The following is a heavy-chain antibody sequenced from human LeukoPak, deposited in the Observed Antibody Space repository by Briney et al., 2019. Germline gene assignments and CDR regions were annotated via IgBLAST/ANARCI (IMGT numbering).Heavy chain of an antibody. CDR2: ISWNSGRK. V-gene: IGHV3-9*01. CDR1: GFTFDDSA. J-gene: IGHJ4*02. D-gene: IGHD2/OR15-2a*01. Sequence: GRSLRLSCAASGFTFDDSAMHWVRQAPGKGLEWVSGISWNSGRKGYADSVKGRFTISRDNARNSLYLQMNSLRAEDTALYYCAKDPHATGFYYFAYWGQGTLVTVSS. CDR3: AKDPHATGFYYFAY.